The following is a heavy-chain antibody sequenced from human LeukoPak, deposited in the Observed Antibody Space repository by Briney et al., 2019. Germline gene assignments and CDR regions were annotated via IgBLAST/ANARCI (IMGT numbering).Heavy chain of an antibody. J-gene: IGHJ4*02. CDR1: GGSISSSSYY. CDR2: IYYSGST. V-gene: IGHV4-39*07. D-gene: IGHD3-22*01. CDR3: AREATYYYDSSGRSHFDY. Sequence: SETLSLTCTVSGGSISSSSYYWGWIRQPPGKGLEWIGSIYYSGSTYYNPSLKSRVTISVDTSKNQFSLKLSSVTAADTAVYYCAREATYYYDSSGRSHFDYWGQGTLVTISS.